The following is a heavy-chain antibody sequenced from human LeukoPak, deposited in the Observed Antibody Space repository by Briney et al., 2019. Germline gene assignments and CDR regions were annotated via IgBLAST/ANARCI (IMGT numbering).Heavy chain of an antibody. CDR3: ARMPNYYDSSGYYPGVPDY. D-gene: IGHD3-22*01. CDR1: GFTFSSYA. V-gene: IGHV3-30*04. CDR2: ISYDGSNK. J-gene: IGHJ4*02. Sequence: PGGSLRLSCAASGFTFSSYAMHWVRQAPGKGLEWVAVISYDGSNKYYADSVKGRFTISRDNSKNTLYLQMNSLRAEDTAVYYCARMPNYYDSSGYYPGVPDYWGQGTLVTVSS.